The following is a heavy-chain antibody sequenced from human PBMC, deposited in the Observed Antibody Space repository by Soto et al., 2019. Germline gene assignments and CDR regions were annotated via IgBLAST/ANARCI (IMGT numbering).Heavy chain of an antibody. CDR2: ISAYNGNT. D-gene: IGHD3-22*01. V-gene: IGHV1-18*01. CDR3: ARDASVTMIVVVPYYYYYGMDV. J-gene: IGHJ6*02. Sequence: ASVKVSCKASGYTFTSYGISWVRQAPGQGXEWMGWISAYNGNTNYAQKLQGRVTMTTDTSTSTAYMELRSLRSDDTAVYYCARDASVTMIVVVPYYYYYGMDVWGQGTTVTVSS. CDR1: GYTFTSYG.